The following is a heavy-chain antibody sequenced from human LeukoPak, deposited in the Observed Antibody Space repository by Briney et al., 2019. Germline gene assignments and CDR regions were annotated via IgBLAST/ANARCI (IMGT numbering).Heavy chain of an antibody. D-gene: IGHD2-15*01. CDR1: GFTFDDYA. J-gene: IGHJ4*02. CDR2: ISWNSRSI. CDR3: ARGYCSGSSCYSGFYFDY. V-gene: IGHV3-9*01. Sequence: GGSLRLSCAASGFTFDDYAMHWVRQGPGKGLEWVSGISWNSRSIGYADSVRGRFTISRDNAKNSLYLQMNSLRAEDTAVYYCARGYCSGSSCYSGFYFDYWGQGALVTVSS.